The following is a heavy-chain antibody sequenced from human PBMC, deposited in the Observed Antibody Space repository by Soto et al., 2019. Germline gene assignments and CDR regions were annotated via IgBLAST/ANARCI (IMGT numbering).Heavy chain of an antibody. V-gene: IGHV1-18*01. CDR3: ARSIRGRRSRPSWDFEL. CDR2: ISAYNGNP. CDR1: GYTFTSYG. Sequence: VQLVQSGAEVKKPGASVKVSCKASGYTFTSYGISWVRQAPGQGLVWMGWISAYNGNPNYAQELQGRVTMTTDTATSTAYIELRSLRSDDTAVYYCARSIRGRRSRPSWDFELWGRGPLVTVSS. D-gene: IGHD6-6*01. J-gene: IGHJ2*01.